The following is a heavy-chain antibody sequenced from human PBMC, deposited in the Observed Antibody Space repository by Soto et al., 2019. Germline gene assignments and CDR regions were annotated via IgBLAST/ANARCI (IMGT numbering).Heavy chain of an antibody. CDR2: RSGSGTST. Sequence: GGSLRLSCAASGFSFVNYAMNWVRQAPGKGLEWGAGRSGSGTSTYYADSVKGRFTISRDNSTDTLFLQMNSLTADDTAVYYCAKPTTNAGWFNPFYSWGQGALVTVSS. J-gene: IGHJ4*02. D-gene: IGHD6-19*01. CDR1: GFSFVNYA. V-gene: IGHV3-23*01. CDR3: AKPTTNAGWFNPFYS.